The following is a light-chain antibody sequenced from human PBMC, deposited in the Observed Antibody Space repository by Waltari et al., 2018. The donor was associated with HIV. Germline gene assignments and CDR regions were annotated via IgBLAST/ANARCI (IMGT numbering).Light chain of an antibody. J-gene: IGLJ2*01. Sequence: HSALTQPASVSGSPGQSVTISCSGAGPDNFLSWYQQFPGQAPQLIIYGVSYRPSGISPRFSASQSGNTASLTRSGLQSGDEADYYCSTYTKIDFLVFGSGTKLTVL. CDR1: GPDNF. CDR2: GVS. V-gene: IGLV2-14*01. CDR3: STYTKIDFLV.